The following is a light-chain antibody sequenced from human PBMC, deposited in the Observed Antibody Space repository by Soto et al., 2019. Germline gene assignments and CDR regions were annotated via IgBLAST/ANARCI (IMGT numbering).Light chain of an antibody. CDR1: QGISGW. Sequence: DIQMTQSPSSVSASVGDRITITCRASQGISGWLAWYQQKPGKAPKLLIYAASTLQSGVPSRFSGSGSGTDFTLTISGLQPEDFGTYYCQQATRFPRTFGQGTQVDIK. V-gene: IGKV1-12*01. CDR2: AAS. CDR3: QQATRFPRT. J-gene: IGKJ2*02.